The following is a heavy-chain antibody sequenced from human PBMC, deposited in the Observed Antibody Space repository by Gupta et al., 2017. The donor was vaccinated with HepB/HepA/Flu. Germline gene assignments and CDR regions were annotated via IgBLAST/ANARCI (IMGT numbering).Heavy chain of an antibody. Sequence: EVQLVQSGTEVKKPGESLRISCQTSGYNFSSYWIAWVRQMPGKGLEWMGIIDPGDSASRYNTSFQGQGTISADKSINTAYLQWTTLKASDTALYYCAKVEQLVMGGPFDSWGQGTRIIVSS. V-gene: IGHV5-51*01. J-gene: IGHJ4*02. D-gene: IGHD1/OR15-1a*01. CDR2: IDPGDSAS. CDR3: AKVEQLVMGGPFDS. CDR1: GYNFSSYW.